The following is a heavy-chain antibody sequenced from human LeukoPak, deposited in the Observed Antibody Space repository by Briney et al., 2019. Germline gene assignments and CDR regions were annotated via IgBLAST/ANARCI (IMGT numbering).Heavy chain of an antibody. CDR1: GYTFTGYY. CDR2: INPNSGGT. V-gene: IGHV1-2*02. Sequence: ASVKVSCKASGYTFTGYYMHWVRQAPGQGLEWMGWINPNSGGTNYAQKFQGRVTMTRDTSISTAYMELSRLRSDDTAVYHCARDRMTTVTRLAFDIWGQGTMVTVSS. CDR3: ARDRMTTVTRLAFDI. D-gene: IGHD4-17*01. J-gene: IGHJ3*02.